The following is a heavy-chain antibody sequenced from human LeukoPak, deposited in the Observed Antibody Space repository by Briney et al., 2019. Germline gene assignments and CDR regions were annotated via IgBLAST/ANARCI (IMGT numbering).Heavy chain of an antibody. J-gene: IGHJ4*02. D-gene: IGHD4-17*01. CDR1: AFTRSSCS. Sequence: GSLRHSGGTPAFTRSSCSMNRVPRGPLLGIRTGASIRSGSRYIYYADSVKGRYTIARDNAKNSLYLQKNSLRAEDTPVYYCARDRAEGDYACGYWGQGTLVNVSS. CDR2: IRSGSRYI. V-gene: IGHV3-21*01. CDR3: ARDRAEGDYACGY.